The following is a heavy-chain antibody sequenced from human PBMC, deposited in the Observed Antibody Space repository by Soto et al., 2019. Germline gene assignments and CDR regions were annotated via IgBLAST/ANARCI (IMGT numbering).Heavy chain of an antibody. CDR3: TRRDSSGYYYYFGY. V-gene: IGHV3-49*04. CDR2: IRSKAYGGTT. Sequence: LRLSCTASGFTFGDYAMSWVRQAPGKGLEWVGFIRSKAYGGTTEYAASVKGRFTISRDDSKSIAYLQMNSLKTEDTAVYYCTRRDSSGYYYYFGYWGQGTLVTVSS. D-gene: IGHD3-22*01. J-gene: IGHJ4*02. CDR1: GFTFGDYA.